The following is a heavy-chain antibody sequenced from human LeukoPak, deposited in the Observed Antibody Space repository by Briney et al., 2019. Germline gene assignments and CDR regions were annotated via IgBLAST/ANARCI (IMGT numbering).Heavy chain of an antibody. CDR2: IYPGDSDT. J-gene: IGHJ5*02. CDR1: GYSFTSYW. CDR3: ARRGIAAAGTGLHWFDP. Sequence: GESLKISCKDSGYSFTSYWIGWVRQMPGKGLEWMGIIYPGDSDTRYSPSFQGQVTISADKSISTAYLQWSSLKASDTAMYYCARRGIAAAGTGLHWFDPWGQGTLVTVSS. D-gene: IGHD6-13*01. V-gene: IGHV5-51*01.